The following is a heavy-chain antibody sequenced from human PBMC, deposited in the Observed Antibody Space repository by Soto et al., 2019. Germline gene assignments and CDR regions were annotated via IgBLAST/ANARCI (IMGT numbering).Heavy chain of an antibody. V-gene: IGHV3-15*01. J-gene: IGHJ4*02. D-gene: IGHD3-10*01. CDR3: TTDQPEYGWGEFDF. Sequence: PGWSLRLSCAASGSTFSYAWLSLVRQAPGKGLEWVGRIKSKTDGETTDYAAPVKGRFTISRDDSKNTLYLQMNSLKTEDTAVYYCTTDQPEYGWGEFDFWGEGTLVTVSS. CDR2: IKSKTDGETT. CDR1: GSTFSYAW.